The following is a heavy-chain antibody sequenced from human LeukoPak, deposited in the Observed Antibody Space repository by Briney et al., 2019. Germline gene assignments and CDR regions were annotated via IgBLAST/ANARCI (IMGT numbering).Heavy chain of an antibody. CDR3: ASITMVRGVIEGFDP. V-gene: IGHV1-69*02. D-gene: IGHD3-10*01. Sequence: SVKVSCKASGGTFSSYTVSWVRQAPGQGLEWMGRIIPILGIANYAQKFQGRVTITADKSTSTAYMELSSLRSEDTAVYYCASITMVRGVIEGFDPWGQGTLVTASS. CDR2: IIPILGIA. CDR1: GGTFSSYT. J-gene: IGHJ5*02.